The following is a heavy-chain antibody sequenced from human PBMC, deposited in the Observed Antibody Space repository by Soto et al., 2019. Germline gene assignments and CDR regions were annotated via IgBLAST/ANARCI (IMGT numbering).Heavy chain of an antibody. Sequence: PSETLSLTCPVSGGSISSSIYYWGWIRQPPGKGLEWIGSIYYSGSTYYNPSLKSRVTISVDTSKNQFSLKLSSVTAADTAVYYCASPKIAFYNWFDPRGQGTLVTVSS. CDR2: IYYSGST. CDR3: ASPKIAFYNWFDP. J-gene: IGHJ5*02. CDR1: GGSISSSIYY. V-gene: IGHV4-39*01. D-gene: IGHD3-3*02.